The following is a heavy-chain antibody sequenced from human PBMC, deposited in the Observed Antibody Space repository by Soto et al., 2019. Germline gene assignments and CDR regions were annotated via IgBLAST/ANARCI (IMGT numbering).Heavy chain of an antibody. CDR3: ARSPSWETTVTPYYFDY. CDR1: GGTFSSYT. J-gene: IGHJ4*02. D-gene: IGHD4-4*01. CDR2: MNPKSANT. V-gene: IGHV1-8*02. Sequence: VKVSCKASGGTFSSYTINWVRQATGQGPEWMGWMNPKSANTGYAQNFQGRVTMTRNTSITTAYMELSSLRSEDTAVYYCARSPSWETTVTPYYFDYWGQGTLVTVSS.